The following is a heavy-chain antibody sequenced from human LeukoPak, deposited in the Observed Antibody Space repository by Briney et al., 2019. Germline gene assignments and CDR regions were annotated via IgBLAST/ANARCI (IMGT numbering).Heavy chain of an antibody. V-gene: IGHV4-34*01. CDR1: GGSFSGYY. CDR3: AREGSSSGYYYSGVFYY. CDR2: INHSGST. Sequence: PSETLSLTCAVYGGSFSGYYWSWIRQPPGKGLEWIGEINHSGSTNYNPSLKSRVTISVDTSKNQFSLKLSSVTAADTAVYYCAREGSSSGYYYSGVFYYWGQGTLVTVSS. J-gene: IGHJ4*02. D-gene: IGHD3-22*01.